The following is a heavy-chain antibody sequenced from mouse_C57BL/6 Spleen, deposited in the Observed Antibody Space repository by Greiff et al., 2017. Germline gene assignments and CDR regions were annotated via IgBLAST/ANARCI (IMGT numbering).Heavy chain of an antibody. CDR3: TRSYEYPAWFAY. CDR2: IDPETGGT. D-gene: IGHD2-4*01. CDR1: GYTFTDYE. J-gene: IGHJ3*01. Sequence: QVQLQQSGAELVRPGASVTLSCKASGYTFTDYEMHWVKQTPVHGLEWIGAIDPETGGTAYNQKFKGKAILTADKSSSTAYMELRSLTSEDSAVYYCTRSYEYPAWFAYWGQGTLVTVSA. V-gene: IGHV1-15*01.